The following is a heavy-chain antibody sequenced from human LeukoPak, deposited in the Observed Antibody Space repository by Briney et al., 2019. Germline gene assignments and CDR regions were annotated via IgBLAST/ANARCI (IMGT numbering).Heavy chain of an antibody. CDR3: ARRSNYDFWSCYYTGIGSYYYYMDV. V-gene: IGHV3-11*04. CDR2: ISSSGSTI. CDR1: GFTFSDYY. D-gene: IGHD3-3*01. Sequence: GGSLRLSCAASGFTFSDYYMSWLRQAPGKGLEWVSYISSSGSTIYYADSVKGRFTISRDNAKHSLHLQMNSLRAEDTAVYYCARRSNYDFWSCYYTGIGSYYYYMDVWGKGTTVTVSS. J-gene: IGHJ6*03.